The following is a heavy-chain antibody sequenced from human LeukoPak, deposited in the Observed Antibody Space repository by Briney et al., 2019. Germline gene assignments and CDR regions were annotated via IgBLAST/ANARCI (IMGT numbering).Heavy chain of an antibody. CDR2: ISYDGSNK. V-gene: IGHV3-30*18. CDR1: GFTFSSYG. CDR3: AKAGGNYYDSSGPFDY. J-gene: IGHJ4*02. D-gene: IGHD3-22*01. Sequence: GGSLRLSCAASGFTFSSYGMHWVRQAPGKGLEWVAVISYDGSNKYYADSVKGRFTISRDNSKNTLYLQMNSLRAEDTAAYYCAKAGGNYYDSSGPFDYWGQGTLVTVSS.